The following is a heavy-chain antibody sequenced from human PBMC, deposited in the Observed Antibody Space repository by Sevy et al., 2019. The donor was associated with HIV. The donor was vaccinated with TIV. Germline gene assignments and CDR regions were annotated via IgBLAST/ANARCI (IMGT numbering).Heavy chain of an antibody. V-gene: IGHV7-4-1*02. CDR3: ARGECSSSSCYYYYGMDV. J-gene: IGHJ6*02. Sequence: ASVKVSCKASGYTFTSYVTNWVRQAPGQGLEWMGWINTNTGNPTYAQGFTGRFVFSLDTSVSTAYLQISSLKAEDTAVYYCARGECSSSSCYYYYGMDVWGQGATVTVSS. CDR1: GYTFTSYV. D-gene: IGHD2-2*01. CDR2: INTNTGNP.